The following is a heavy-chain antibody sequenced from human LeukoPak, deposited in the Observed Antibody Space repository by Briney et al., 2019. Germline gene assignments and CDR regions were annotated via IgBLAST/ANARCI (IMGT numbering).Heavy chain of an antibody. CDR1: GGSISLSYYY. CDR2: VYYSGTT. CDR3: ARLPLRWYKNWFDP. Sequence: PSETLSLTCSVSGGSISLSYYYWGWIRQPPGKALEWIGSVYYSGTTSYNPSLKSRVTISVDMSKNHFSLRLSSVTAADTAVYYCARLPLRWYKNWFDPWGQGTLVTVSS. V-gene: IGHV4-39*02. J-gene: IGHJ5*02. D-gene: IGHD4-23*01.